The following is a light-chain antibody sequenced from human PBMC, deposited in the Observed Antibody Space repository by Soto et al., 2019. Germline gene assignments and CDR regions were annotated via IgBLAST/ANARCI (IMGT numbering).Light chain of an antibody. CDR1: SSDVGGYNY. Sequence: SVLTQPPSASGSPGQSVTISCTGTSSDVGGYNYVSWYQQYPGKAPKLMIYEVSKRPSGVPDRFSGSKSGNTASLTVSGLQAEDEADYYCSSYAGSNNFRVFGGGTQLTVL. CDR3: SSYAGSNNFRV. CDR2: EVS. V-gene: IGLV2-8*01. J-gene: IGLJ2*01.